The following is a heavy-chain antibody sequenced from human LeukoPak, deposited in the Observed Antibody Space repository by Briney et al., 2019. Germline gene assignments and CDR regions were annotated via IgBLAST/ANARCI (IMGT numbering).Heavy chain of an antibody. V-gene: IGHV5-51*01. Sequence: GESLQISCQGSGYNFPIYWIGWVRQLPGQGLEWMGIIYPDDSNTIYGPSFQGQVTISADKSINTAYLEWNSLKASDTAIYYCARQGAAGKYYYYYMDVRGKGTTVTVSS. CDR3: ARQGAAGKYYYYYMDV. CDR1: GYNFPIYW. CDR2: IYPDDSNT. J-gene: IGHJ6*03. D-gene: IGHD6-13*01.